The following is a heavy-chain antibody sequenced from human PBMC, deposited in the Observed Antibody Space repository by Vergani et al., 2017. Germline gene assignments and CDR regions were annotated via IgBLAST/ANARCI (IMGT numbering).Heavy chain of an antibody. CDR3: AKDVSSSSVRPLAY. D-gene: IGHD6-6*01. CDR1: GFTFIMHA. J-gene: IGHJ4*02. CDR2: ISGSGGST. V-gene: IGHV3-23*01. Sequence: EVQLLESGGDLVQPGGSLRLSCAASGFTFIMHAMSWVRQAPGKGLEWVSAISGSGGSTYYADSVKGRFTISRDNSKNTLYLQMNSLRAEDTAVYYCAKDVSSSSVRPLAYWGQGTLVTVSS.